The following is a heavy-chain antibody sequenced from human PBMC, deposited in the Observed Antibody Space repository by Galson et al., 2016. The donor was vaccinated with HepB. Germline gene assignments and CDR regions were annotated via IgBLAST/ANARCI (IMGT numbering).Heavy chain of an antibody. Sequence: SETLSLTCTVSSGSVSVADWWSWVRQPPGRGLEWLGEIYQNGMTNYNKTLKSRMSISLDNSNRHFSLRMNSVTAADTAVYYCARVAKTYSGTSRGVMDYFDYWGQGTLVTVSS. CDR2: IYQNGMT. CDR1: SGSVSVADW. J-gene: IGHJ4*02. V-gene: IGHV4-4*02. D-gene: IGHD1-26*01. CDR3: ARVAKTYSGTSRGVMDYFDY.